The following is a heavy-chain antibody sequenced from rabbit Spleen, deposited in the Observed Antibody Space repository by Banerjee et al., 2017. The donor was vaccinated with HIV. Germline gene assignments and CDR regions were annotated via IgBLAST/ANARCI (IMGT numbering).Heavy chain of an antibody. D-gene: IGHD8-1*01. J-gene: IGHJ6*01. CDR1: GFSFSSSDY. V-gene: IGHV1S40*01. Sequence: QPLEESGGDLVKPGASLTLTCTASGFSFSSSDYMCWVRQAPGKGLEWIACIAGSSSGFIYSATWAKGRFTCSKTSSTTVTLQMTSLTVADTANYFCARDTGSSFSSYGMDLWGPGTLVTVS. CDR3: ARDTGSSFSSYGMDL. CDR2: IAGSSSGFI.